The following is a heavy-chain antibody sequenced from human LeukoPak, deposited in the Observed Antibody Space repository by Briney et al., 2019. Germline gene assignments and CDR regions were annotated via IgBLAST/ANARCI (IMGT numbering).Heavy chain of an antibody. CDR2: ISSSRSYI. CDR1: GFTFSSYR. J-gene: IGHJ4*02. V-gene: IGHV3-21*01. CDR3: ARTRGSGTFDY. Sequence: PGGSLRLSCAASGFTFSSYRMNWVRQAPGKGLEWVSSISSSRSYIYYADSVKGRFTISRDNAKNSLYLQMNSLRAEDTAVYYCARTRGSGTFDYWGQGTLVTVSS. D-gene: IGHD2-15*01.